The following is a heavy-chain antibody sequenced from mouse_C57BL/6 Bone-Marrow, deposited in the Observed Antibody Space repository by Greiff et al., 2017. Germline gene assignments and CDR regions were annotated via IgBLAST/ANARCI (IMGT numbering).Heavy chain of an antibody. V-gene: IGHV5-4*01. D-gene: IGHD1-1*01. CDR2: ISDGGSYT. CDR1: GFTFSSYA. Sequence: EVQRVESGGGLVKPGGSLKLSCAVSGFTFSSYAMSWVRQTPEKRLEWVATISDGGSYTYYPDNVKGPFTISRDNAKNDLYLQMSHLKYEDTAMYYCASDSNYIDYWGQGTTLTVSS. CDR3: ASDSNYIDY. J-gene: IGHJ2*01.